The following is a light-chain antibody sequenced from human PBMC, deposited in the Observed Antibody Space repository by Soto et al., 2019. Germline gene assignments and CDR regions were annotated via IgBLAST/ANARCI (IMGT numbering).Light chain of an antibody. Sequence: SVLTQPPSASGTPGHRDSISCSGSRSNIGSNSVNWYQHLPGTSPKLFIYDNNERPSGVPDRISGSKSGSAAARAISGLQSEDEADYYCAAWDDSLNGPVFGTGTKVTV. J-gene: IGLJ1*01. CDR3: AAWDDSLNGPV. CDR1: RSNIGSNS. CDR2: DNN. V-gene: IGLV1-44*01.